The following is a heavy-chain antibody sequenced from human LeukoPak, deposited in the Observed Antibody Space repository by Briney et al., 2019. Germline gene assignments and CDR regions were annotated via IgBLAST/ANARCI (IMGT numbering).Heavy chain of an antibody. J-gene: IGHJ4*02. CDR2: LTPSGSST. CDR1: GFTFSSYG. CDR3: AKDLFDGAPFDY. V-gene: IGHV3-23*01. Sequence: QPGGTLRLSCAASGFTFSSYGMSWVRQAPGKGLEWVSALTPSGSSTYYADSVKGRFTISRDNSKNTLYLQMNSLRAEDTAVYYCAKDLFDGAPFDYWGQGTLVTVSS. D-gene: IGHD3-9*01.